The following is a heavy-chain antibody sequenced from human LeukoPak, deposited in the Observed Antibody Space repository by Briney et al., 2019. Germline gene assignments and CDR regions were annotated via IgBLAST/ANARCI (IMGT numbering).Heavy chain of an antibody. CDR3: ARELIVVITTRSNWFDP. D-gene: IGHD3-22*01. Sequence: ASVKVSSKASGYTFTSYDINWVRQATGQGLEWMGWMNPNSGNTGYAQKFQGRVTMTRNTSISTAYMELRSLRSDDTAVYYCARELIVVITTRSNWFDPWGQGTLVTVSS. CDR1: GYTFTSYD. J-gene: IGHJ5*02. V-gene: IGHV1-8*01. CDR2: MNPNSGNT.